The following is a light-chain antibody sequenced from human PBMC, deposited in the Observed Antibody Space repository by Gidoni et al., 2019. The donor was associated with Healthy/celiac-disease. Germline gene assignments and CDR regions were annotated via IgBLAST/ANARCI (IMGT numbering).Light chain of an antibody. Sequence: EIEFTQSPATLSFSPAERTTLSRRNSQIVSSYLACYQQKPGQAPMLLIYDASNRATGIPARFSGSGSSTDFTLTISSLEPEDFAVYYCQQRSNLPLTFGGGTKVEIK. J-gene: IGKJ4*01. CDR2: DAS. CDR3: QQRSNLPLT. CDR1: QIVSSY. V-gene: IGKV3-11*01.